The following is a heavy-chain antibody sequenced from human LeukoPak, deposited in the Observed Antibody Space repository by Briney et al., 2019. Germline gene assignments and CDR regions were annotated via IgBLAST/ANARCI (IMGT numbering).Heavy chain of an antibody. Sequence: GGSLRLSCAASGFTFSSYGMHWVRQAPGKGLEWVAVISYDGSNKYYADSVKGRFTISRDNSKNTLYLQMNSLRAEDTAVYYRAKGRGEYYYDSSGYYYDPGFDYWGQGTLVTVSS. D-gene: IGHD3-22*01. J-gene: IGHJ4*02. V-gene: IGHV3-30*18. CDR3: AKGRGEYYYDSSGYYYDPGFDY. CDR1: GFTFSSYG. CDR2: ISYDGSNK.